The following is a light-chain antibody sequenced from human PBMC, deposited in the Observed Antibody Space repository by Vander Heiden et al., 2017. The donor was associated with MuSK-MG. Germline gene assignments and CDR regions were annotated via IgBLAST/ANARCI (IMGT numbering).Light chain of an antibody. J-gene: IGLJ2*01. CDR2: SNN. Sequence: QSVLTQPPSASGTPGQRVILSCSGSSSNTGSNTVNWYQQLPGTSPKLLIYSNNQRPSGVPDRFSGSKSGTSASLAISGLQSEEEADYYCAAWDDSLNVWVFGGGTKLTVL. CDR3: AAWDDSLNVWV. V-gene: IGLV1-44*01. CDR1: SSNTGSNT.